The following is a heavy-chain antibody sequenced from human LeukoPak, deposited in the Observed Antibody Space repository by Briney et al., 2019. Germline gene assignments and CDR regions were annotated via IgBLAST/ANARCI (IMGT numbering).Heavy chain of an antibody. Sequence: GGSLRLSCSASGFTFSTYPMHWVRQAPGRGLEYVSSISSDGDSTYYADSVKGRFTISRDNSKNTLYLQTGSLRAEDTAVYYCVKRTTDYYYYDYWGRGTLVTVSS. J-gene: IGHJ4*02. CDR2: ISSDGDST. V-gene: IGHV3-64D*06. CDR1: GFTFSTYP. D-gene: IGHD3-9*01. CDR3: VKRTTDYYYYDY.